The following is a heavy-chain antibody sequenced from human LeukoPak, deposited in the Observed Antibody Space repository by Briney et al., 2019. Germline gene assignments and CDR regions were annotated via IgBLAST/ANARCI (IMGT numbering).Heavy chain of an antibody. CDR1: GFTVSSNY. J-gene: IGHJ4*02. CDR3: ARDGYSGYDFGNY. Sequence: GGSLRLSCAASGFTVSSNYMSWVRQAPGKGLEWVANIKQDGSEKYYVDSVKGRFTISRDNAKNSLYLQMNSLRAEDTAVYYCARDGYSGYDFGNYWGQGTLVTVSS. V-gene: IGHV3-7*01. CDR2: IKQDGSEK. D-gene: IGHD5-12*01.